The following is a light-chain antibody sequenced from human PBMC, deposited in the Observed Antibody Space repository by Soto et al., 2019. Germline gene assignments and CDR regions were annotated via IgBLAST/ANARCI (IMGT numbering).Light chain of an antibody. V-gene: IGKV1-33*01. Sequence: DIQMTQSPSSLSASVGDRVTITCQASQDISNYLNWYQQKPGKGPELLIYDASNLETGVTSRFSGSGSGTDVTFTINSLQPEDFATYYCQQYESLPPTFGQGTRLEIK. CDR1: QDISNY. J-gene: IGKJ5*01. CDR3: QQYESLPPT. CDR2: DAS.